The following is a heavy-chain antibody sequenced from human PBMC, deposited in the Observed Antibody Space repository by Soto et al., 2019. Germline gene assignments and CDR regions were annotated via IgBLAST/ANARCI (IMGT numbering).Heavy chain of an antibody. Sequence: RLSCEASGFTFSAYAMSWVRQAPGKGLEWVAMIWSDGSKEYYADSVKGRFTITRDNSKNMIFLQMDSLRAEDTAVYYCARDKGTTCLDTWGQGNMVTVS. V-gene: IGHV3-33*07. CDR1: GFTFSAYA. J-gene: IGHJ5*02. D-gene: IGHD1-26*01. CDR2: IWSDGSKE. CDR3: ARDKGTTCLDT.